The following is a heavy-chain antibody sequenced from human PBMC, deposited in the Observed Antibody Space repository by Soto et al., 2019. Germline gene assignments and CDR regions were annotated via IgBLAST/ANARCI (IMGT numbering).Heavy chain of an antibody. D-gene: IGHD3-16*02. J-gene: IGHJ4*02. CDR2: FDPEDGET. CDR3: ATDRGMRYDYVWGSYRYFDY. V-gene: IGHV1-24*01. CDR1: GYTLTELS. Sequence: ASVKVSCKVSGYTLTELSMHWVRQAPGKGLEWMGGFDPEDGETIYAQKFQGRVTMTEDTSTDTAYMELSSLRSEDTAVYYCATDRGMRYDYVWGSYRYFDYWGQGTLVTVSS.